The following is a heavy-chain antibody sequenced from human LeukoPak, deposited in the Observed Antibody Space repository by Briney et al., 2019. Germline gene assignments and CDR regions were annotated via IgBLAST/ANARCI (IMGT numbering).Heavy chain of an antibody. V-gene: IGHV1-2*02. Sequence: GASVKVSCKASGYTFTGYYMHWVRQAPGQGLEWMGRINPNSGGTNYAQKFQGRVTMTRDTSISTAYMELSRLRSDDTAVYYCAREYYDILTGYYLLDYWGQGTLVTVSS. CDR1: GYTFTGYY. CDR3: AREYYDILTGYYLLDY. CDR2: INPNSGGT. D-gene: IGHD3-9*01. J-gene: IGHJ4*02.